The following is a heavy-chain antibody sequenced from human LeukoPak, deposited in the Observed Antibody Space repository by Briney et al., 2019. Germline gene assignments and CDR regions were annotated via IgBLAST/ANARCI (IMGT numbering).Heavy chain of an antibody. CDR2: INQDGSGK. Sequence: GGSLRLSCAGSGFTFTTYWMSWVRQAPGKGLEWVANINQDGSGKFYADSVKGRFTISRDNARNSLYLQMNSLRPEDMALYYCAKDMGAVAGTRGMDVWGKGTTVTVSS. V-gene: IGHV3-7*03. CDR3: AKDMGAVAGTRGMDV. D-gene: IGHD6-19*01. J-gene: IGHJ6*04. CDR1: GFTFTTYW.